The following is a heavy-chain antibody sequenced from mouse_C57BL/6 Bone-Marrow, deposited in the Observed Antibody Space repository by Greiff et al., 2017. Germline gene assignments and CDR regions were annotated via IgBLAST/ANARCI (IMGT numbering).Heavy chain of an antibody. CDR3: ARWWLYCYGSSYFDY. D-gene: IGHD1-1*01. J-gene: IGHJ2*01. CDR2: INPYNGGT. CDR1: GYTFTDYY. V-gene: IGHV1-19*01. Sequence: VQLQQSGPVLVKPGASVKMSCKASGYTFTDYYLNWVKQSPGQSLEWIGVINPYNGGTSYNQKFKGKATLTVDTSSSTAYMELNSLTSEDSAVDSCARWWLYCYGSSYFDYWGQGTTLTVSS.